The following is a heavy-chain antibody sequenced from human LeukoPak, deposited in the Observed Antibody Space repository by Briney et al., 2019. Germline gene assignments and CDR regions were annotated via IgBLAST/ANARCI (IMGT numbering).Heavy chain of an antibody. Sequence: SQTLSLTCAISGDSVSSNSAAWNWIRQSPSRGLEWLGRAYYRSKWYNDYAVSVKSRITINPDTSKNQFSLQLNSVTPEDTAVYYCARAGMIVVVTPFDYWGQGTLVTVSS. D-gene: IGHD3-22*01. J-gene: IGHJ4*02. CDR1: GDSVSSNSAA. CDR2: AYYRSKWYN. CDR3: ARAGMIVVVTPFDY. V-gene: IGHV6-1*01.